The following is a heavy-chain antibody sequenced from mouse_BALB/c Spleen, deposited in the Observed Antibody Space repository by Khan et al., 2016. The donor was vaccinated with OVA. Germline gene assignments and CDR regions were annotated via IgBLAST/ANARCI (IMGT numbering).Heavy chain of an antibody. J-gene: IGHJ4*01. CDR2: IWGDGST. V-gene: IGHV2-3*01. CDR3: AKQNQGTLYAKDY. D-gene: IGHD2-14*01. CDR1: GFSLTTYG. Sequence: QVQLKQSGPGLVAPSQSLSITCTVSGFSLTTYGVSWVRQPPGKGLEWLGVIWGDGSTNYHSALISRLTISKDNSKRQVFLKLNSLQTDDTGTYYCAKQNQGTLYAKDYWGQGTSVTVSS.